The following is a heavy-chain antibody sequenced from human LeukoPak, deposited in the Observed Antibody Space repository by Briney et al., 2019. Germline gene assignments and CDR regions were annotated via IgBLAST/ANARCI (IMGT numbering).Heavy chain of an antibody. CDR2: IYSGGST. D-gene: IGHD3-3*01. J-gene: IGHJ4*02. CDR3: ARVNFWSGYDY. Sequence: GSLRLSCAASGFTFSSNYMSWVRQAPGKGLEWVSVIYSGGSTYYADSVKGRFTISRDNSKNTLYLQMNSLRAEDTAVYYCARVNFWSGYDYWGQGTLVTVSS. CDR1: GFTFSSNY. V-gene: IGHV3-53*01.